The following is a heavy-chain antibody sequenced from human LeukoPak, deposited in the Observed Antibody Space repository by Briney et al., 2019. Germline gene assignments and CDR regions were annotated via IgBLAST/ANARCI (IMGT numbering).Heavy chain of an antibody. CDR3: ARVGLGAVDY. J-gene: IGHJ4*01. CDR2: IYSGGST. Sequence: GGSLRLSCAASGFTFSDYYMSWIRQAPGKGLEWVSVIYSGGSTYYADSVKGRFTISRDNSKSTLNLQMNSLRVEDTAVYYCARVGLGAVDYWGQGTLVTVSS. V-gene: IGHV3-53*01. D-gene: IGHD3-16*01. CDR1: GFTFSDYY.